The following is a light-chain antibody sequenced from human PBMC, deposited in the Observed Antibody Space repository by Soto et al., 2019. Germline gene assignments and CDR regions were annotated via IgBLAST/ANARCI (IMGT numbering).Light chain of an antibody. CDR2: GAS. CDR1: QSVSSN. CDR3: QQYNNWPTWT. Sequence: EIVMTQSPATLSVSPGERATLSCRASQSVSSNLAWYQQKPGQPPRLLIYGASTRATGIPARFSGSGSETEFTLTISSLQAEDSAVYFCQQYNNWPTWTFGQGTKVDIK. J-gene: IGKJ1*01. V-gene: IGKV3-15*01.